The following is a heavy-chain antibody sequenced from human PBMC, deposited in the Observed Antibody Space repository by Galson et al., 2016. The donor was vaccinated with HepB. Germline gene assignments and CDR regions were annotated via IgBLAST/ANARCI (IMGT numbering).Heavy chain of an antibody. CDR2: TWFDGTYK. CDR1: GFNFISYG. J-gene: IGHJ4*02. D-gene: IGHD3-10*01. CDR3: ARPRVYFGSGSYLDY. Sequence: SLRLSCAASGFNFISYGMHWVRQAPGKGLEWVAVTWFDGTYKYYAGSVKGRITVSRDNTKNTLSLQLDSLRAEDTAVYHCARPRVYFGSGSYLDYWGQGTLVIVSS. V-gene: IGHV3-33*01.